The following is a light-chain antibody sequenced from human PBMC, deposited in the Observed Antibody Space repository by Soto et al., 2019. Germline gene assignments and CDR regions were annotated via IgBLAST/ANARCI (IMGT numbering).Light chain of an antibody. Sequence: EIVMTQSPATLSVSPGERATLSCSASQSVNRYLAWYQQKPGQAPRLLIHGASTRATGIPDRFSGSGSGTEFTLTISSLQSEDFAVYYCQQYNNWPPITFGQGTRLEIK. J-gene: IGKJ5*01. CDR1: QSVNRY. CDR2: GAS. V-gene: IGKV3-15*01. CDR3: QQYNNWPPIT.